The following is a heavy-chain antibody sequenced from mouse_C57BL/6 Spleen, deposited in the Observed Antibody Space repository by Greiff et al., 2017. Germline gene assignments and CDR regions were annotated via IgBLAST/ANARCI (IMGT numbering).Heavy chain of an antibody. CDR2: LSSGSSTI. D-gene: IGHD1-1*01. J-gene: IGHJ2*01. V-gene: IGHV5-17*01. CDR3: ASATTVVPDY. CDR1: GFTFSDYG. Sequence: VQLQQSGGGLVKPGGSLKLSCAASGFTFSDYGMHWVRQAPEKGLEWVAYLSSGSSTIYYADTVKGRFTISRDNAKNTLFLQMTSLRSEDTAMYYCASATTVVPDYWGQGTTLTVSS.